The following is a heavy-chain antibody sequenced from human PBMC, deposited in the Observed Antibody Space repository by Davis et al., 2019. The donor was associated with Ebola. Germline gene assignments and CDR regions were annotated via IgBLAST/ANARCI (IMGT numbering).Heavy chain of an antibody. CDR3: ARLRFLEWLADY. V-gene: IGHV4-39*07. D-gene: IGHD3-3*01. Sequence: SETLSLTCTVSGGSISGSNGFYWAWIRQPLGKGLEWIGSTSYSGSPYYNASLKSRLSISLDAPRNQFSLSLRSVDAADTAVYYCARLRFLEWLADYWGQGTLVTVST. J-gene: IGHJ4*02. CDR2: TSYSGSP. CDR1: GGSISGSNGFY.